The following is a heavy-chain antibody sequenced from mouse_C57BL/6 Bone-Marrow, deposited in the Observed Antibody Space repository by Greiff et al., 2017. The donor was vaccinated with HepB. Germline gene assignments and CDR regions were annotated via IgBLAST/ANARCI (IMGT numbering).Heavy chain of an antibody. Sequence: EVKLVESEGGLVQPGSSMKLSCTASGFTFSDYYMAWVRQVPEKGLEWVANINYDGSSTYYLDSLKSRFIISRDNAKNILYLQMSSLKSEDTATYYCARAPNWDDFDYWGQGTTLTVSS. CDR1: GFTFSDYY. CDR3: ARAPNWDDFDY. V-gene: IGHV5-16*01. CDR2: INYDGSST. J-gene: IGHJ2*01. D-gene: IGHD4-1*01.